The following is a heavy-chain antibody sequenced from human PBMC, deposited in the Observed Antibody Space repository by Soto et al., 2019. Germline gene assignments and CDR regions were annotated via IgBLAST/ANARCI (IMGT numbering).Heavy chain of an antibody. CDR3: ARDQGEYYLNWFDP. Sequence: SETLSLTCTVSGGSISSGGYYWSWIRQHPGKGLEWIGYIYYSGSTYYNPSLKSRVTISVDTSKNQFSLKLSSVTAADTAVYYCARDQGEYYLNWFDPWGQGTLVTVSS. V-gene: IGHV4-31*03. D-gene: IGHD3-16*01. CDR1: GGSISSGGYY. J-gene: IGHJ5*02. CDR2: IYYSGST.